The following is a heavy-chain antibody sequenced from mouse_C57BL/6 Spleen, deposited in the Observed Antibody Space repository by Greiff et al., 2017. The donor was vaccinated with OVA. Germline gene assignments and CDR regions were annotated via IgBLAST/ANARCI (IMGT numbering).Heavy chain of an antibody. Sequence: EVKLLESGPVLVKPGASVKMSCKASGYTFTDYYMNWVKQSHGKSLEWIGVINPYNGGTSYNQKFKGKATLTVDKSSSTAYMELNSLTSEDSAVYYCARSGGYHYAMDYWGQGTSVTVSS. D-gene: IGHD2-2*01. CDR3: ARSGGYHYAMDY. J-gene: IGHJ4*01. CDR2: INPYNGGT. CDR1: GYTFTDYY. V-gene: IGHV1-19*01.